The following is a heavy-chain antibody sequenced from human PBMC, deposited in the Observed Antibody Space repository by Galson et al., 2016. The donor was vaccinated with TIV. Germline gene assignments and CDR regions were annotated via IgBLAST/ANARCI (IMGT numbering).Heavy chain of an antibody. Sequence: VSCKASGYTFTSYHLHWVRQAPGQGLEWMGIIKDTGVTTTYPQRFQGRLTITRDTSTTTVYMELSSLRSEDTAVYYCAREMPATFFFDYWGQGTLVTVSS. CDR3: AREMPATFFFDY. CDR2: IKDTGVTT. D-gene: IGHD2-2*01. CDR1: GYTFTSYH. J-gene: IGHJ4*02. V-gene: IGHV1-46*01.